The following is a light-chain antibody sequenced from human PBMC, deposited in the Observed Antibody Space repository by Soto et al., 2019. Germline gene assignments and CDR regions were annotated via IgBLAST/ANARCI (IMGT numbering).Light chain of an antibody. CDR3: CSYEGSSNFYV. CDR1: SSDVGSYNL. V-gene: IGLV2-23*02. J-gene: IGLJ1*01. CDR2: EVS. Sequence: QSALTQPASVSGSPGQSITISCTGTSSDVGSYNLVSWYQQHPGKAPKLMIYEVSKRPSGVSNRFSGSKSGNTASLTISGLQAEDEADYYCCSYEGSSNFYVFGTGTKVTVL.